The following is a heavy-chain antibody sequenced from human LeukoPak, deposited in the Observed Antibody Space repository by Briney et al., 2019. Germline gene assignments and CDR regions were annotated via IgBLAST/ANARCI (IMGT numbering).Heavy chain of an antibody. V-gene: IGHV3-21*01. D-gene: IGHD3-10*01. J-gene: IGHJ4*02. Sequence: GSLRLSCAASGFNVKTNFMYWVRQAPGKGLEWVSSISSSSSYIYYADSVKGRFTISRDNAKNSLYLQMNSLRAEDAAVYYCARSSIPMIRGVSAVNYWGQGTLVTVSS. CDR1: GFNVKTNF. CDR2: ISSSSSYI. CDR3: ARSSIPMIRGVSAVNY.